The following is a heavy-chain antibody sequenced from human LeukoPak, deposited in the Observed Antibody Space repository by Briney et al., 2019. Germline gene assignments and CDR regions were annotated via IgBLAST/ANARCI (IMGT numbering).Heavy chain of an antibody. CDR3: ARGSGSYDS. J-gene: IGHJ4*02. Sequence: LETPSLTSAVSVGSITTTNCWSGFGKPQGKGLEWIPEIFRSGSTNYNQYLKSRVTISVDKSKNQFSLNLSSVTAADTAVYYCARGSGSYDSWGQGTLVTVSS. V-gene: IGHV4-4*02. D-gene: IGHD3-10*01. CDR1: VGSITTTNC. CDR2: IFRSGST.